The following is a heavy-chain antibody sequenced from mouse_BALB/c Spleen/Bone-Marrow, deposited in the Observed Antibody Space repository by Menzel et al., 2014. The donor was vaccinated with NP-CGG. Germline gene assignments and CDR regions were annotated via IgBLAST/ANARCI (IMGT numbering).Heavy chain of an antibody. V-gene: IGHV14-3*02. J-gene: IGHJ2*01. Sequence: EVKLQESGAEVVKPGASVKLSCTASGFNIXDTYMHWVKQRPEQGLEWIGRIDPANGNTKYDPKFQGKTTITADTSSNTAYLQLSSLTSEDTAVYYCARYDYGVYFDYWGQGTTLTVSS. CDR2: IDPANGNT. CDR1: GFNIXDTY. D-gene: IGHD2-4*01. CDR3: ARYDYGVYFDY.